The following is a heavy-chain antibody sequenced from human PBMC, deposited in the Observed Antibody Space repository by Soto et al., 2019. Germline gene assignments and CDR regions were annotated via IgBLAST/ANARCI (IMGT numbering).Heavy chain of an antibody. V-gene: IGHV3-48*02. Sequence: EVQLVESGGGLVQPGGSPRLSCAASGFTFSSYSMNWVRQAPGKGLEWVSYISSSSSTIYYADSVKGRFTISRDNAKNSLYLQMNSLRDEDTAVYYCARDQTNCGGDCYAGAFDIWGQGTMVTVSS. CDR1: GFTFSSYS. D-gene: IGHD2-21*02. J-gene: IGHJ3*02. CDR3: ARDQTNCGGDCYAGAFDI. CDR2: ISSSSSTI.